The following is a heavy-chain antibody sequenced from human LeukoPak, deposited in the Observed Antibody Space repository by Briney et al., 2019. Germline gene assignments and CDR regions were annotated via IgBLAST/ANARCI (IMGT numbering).Heavy chain of an antibody. CDR3: ARQNRTYYYDSSGYYLDY. J-gene: IGHJ4*02. CDR2: IYPGDSDT. D-gene: IGHD3-22*01. Sequence: GESLKISCKGSGYSLTSYWIGWVRQMPGKGLEWMGIIYPGDSDTRYSPSFQGQVTISADKSISTAYLQWSSLKASDTAMYYCARQNRTYYYDSSGYYLDYWGQGTLVTVSS. CDR1: GYSLTSYW. V-gene: IGHV5-51*01.